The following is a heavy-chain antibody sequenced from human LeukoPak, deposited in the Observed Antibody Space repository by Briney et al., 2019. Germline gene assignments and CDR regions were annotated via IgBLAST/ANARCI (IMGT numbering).Heavy chain of an antibody. Sequence: KPGGSLRLSCAAPGFTFSSYSMNWVRQAPGKGLEWVSSISSTSSYIYYADSVKGRFTISRDNAKNSLFLQMNSLRAEDTAVYYCARELMGLTMIVVVNPTDYWGQGTLVTVSS. CDR2: ISSTSSYI. D-gene: IGHD3-22*01. CDR3: ARELMGLTMIVVVNPTDY. CDR1: GFTFSSYS. V-gene: IGHV3-21*01. J-gene: IGHJ4*02.